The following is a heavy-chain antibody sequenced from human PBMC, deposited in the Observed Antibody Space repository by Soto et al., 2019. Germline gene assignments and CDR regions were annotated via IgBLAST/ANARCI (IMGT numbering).Heavy chain of an antibody. V-gene: IGHV1-18*01. CDR1: GYTFTNFG. Sequence: QVQLVQSGAEVKKPGASVKVSCKASGYTFTNFGISWVRQAPGQGLEWMGWISAYNGNTDYAQKFQGRVTMDTVTSTSTAYMEVRSLRFDVTAVYYCARGGTPIGYWGQGTLVTVSS. J-gene: IGHJ4*02. CDR2: ISAYNGNT. CDR3: ARGGTPIGY. D-gene: IGHD3-16*01.